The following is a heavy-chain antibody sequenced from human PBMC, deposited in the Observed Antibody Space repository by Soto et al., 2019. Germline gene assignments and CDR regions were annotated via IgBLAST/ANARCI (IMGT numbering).Heavy chain of an antibody. J-gene: IGHJ3*01. CDR1: RFTFSSYA. CDR2: ISGSGGST. V-gene: IGHV3-23*01. CDR3: AKDGYYYDSSGYAAPCAFDL. D-gene: IGHD3-22*01. Sequence: GSLRLSCAASRFTFSSYAVSWVRQTPWNWLEGVSAISGSGGSTYYADSVKGRFTISRDNSKNTLYLQMNSLRAEDTAVYYCAKDGYYYDSSGYAAPCAFDLWGQGTMVTVSS.